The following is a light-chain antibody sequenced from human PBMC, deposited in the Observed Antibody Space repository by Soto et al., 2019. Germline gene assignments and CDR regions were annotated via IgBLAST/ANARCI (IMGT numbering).Light chain of an antibody. CDR3: QQSYSTPHT. CDR1: QSISSY. CDR2: AAS. J-gene: IGKJ4*01. V-gene: IGKV1-39*01. Sequence: IQVSLTKTSLSASVGDRVTITCRASQSISSYLNWYQQKPGKAPKLLIYAASSLQSGVPSRFSGSGSGTDFTLTISSLQPEDFATYYCQQSYSTPHTFGGGTKVDIK.